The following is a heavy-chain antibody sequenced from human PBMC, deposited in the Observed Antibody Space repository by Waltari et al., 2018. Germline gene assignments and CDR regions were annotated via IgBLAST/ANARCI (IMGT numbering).Heavy chain of an antibody. D-gene: IGHD4-17*01. J-gene: IGHJ4*02. CDR1: GGTFSSYA. V-gene: IGHV1-69*05. Sequence: QVQLVQSGAEVKKPGSSVKVSCKASGGTFSSYAISWVRQAPGQWLEWIGGISPICGTANNAQKFQGRVTITTDESTSTAYMELSSLRSEDTAVYYCARDSRSGELNWGQGTLVTVSS. CDR2: ISPICGTA. CDR3: ARDSRSGELN.